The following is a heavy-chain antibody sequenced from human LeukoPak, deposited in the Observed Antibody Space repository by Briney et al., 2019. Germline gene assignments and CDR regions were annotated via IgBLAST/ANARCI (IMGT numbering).Heavy chain of an antibody. Sequence: GGSLRLSCAASGFTFSSYSMNWVRQAPGKGLEWVSSISSSSSYIYYADSVKGRFTISRDNAKNSLYLQMNSLRAEDTAVYYCARDLGDTNAFDIWGQGTMVTVSS. CDR1: GFTFSSYS. CDR3: ARDLGDTNAFDI. D-gene: IGHD3-16*01. J-gene: IGHJ3*02. V-gene: IGHV3-21*01. CDR2: ISSSSSYI.